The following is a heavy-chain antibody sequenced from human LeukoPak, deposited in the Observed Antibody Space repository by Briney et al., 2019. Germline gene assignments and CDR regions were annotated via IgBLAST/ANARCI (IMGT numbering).Heavy chain of an antibody. Sequence: GGSLRLSCAASGFTFSDYYMSWIRQAPGKGLEWVSYISSSGSTIYYADSVKGRSTISRDNAKNSLYLQMSSLRAEDTAVYYCARERERSDWFDPWGQGTLVTVSS. J-gene: IGHJ5*02. CDR2: ISSSGSTI. CDR1: GFTFSDYY. D-gene: IGHD5-24*01. CDR3: ARERERSDWFDP. V-gene: IGHV3-11*01.